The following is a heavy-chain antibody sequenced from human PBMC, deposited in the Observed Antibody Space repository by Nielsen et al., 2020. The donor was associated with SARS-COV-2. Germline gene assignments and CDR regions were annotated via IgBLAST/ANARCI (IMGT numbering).Heavy chain of an antibody. CDR3: AKMSPPGIAVGTAEYFQH. CDR2: ISGSGGST. V-gene: IGHV3-23*01. Sequence: GESLKISCAASGFTFSNYGMHWVRQAPGKGLEWVSAISGSGGSTYYADSVKGRFTISRDKSKNTLYVLMNSLRAEDTAIYYCAKMSPPGIAVGTAEYFQHWGQGTLVTVSS. J-gene: IGHJ1*01. D-gene: IGHD6-19*01. CDR1: GFTFSNYG.